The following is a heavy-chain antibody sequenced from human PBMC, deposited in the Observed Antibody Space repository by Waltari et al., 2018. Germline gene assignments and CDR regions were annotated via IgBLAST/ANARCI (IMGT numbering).Heavy chain of an antibody. CDR3: ARDNNGYDRYFDY. V-gene: IGHV3-48*03. Sequence: EVQLVESGGGLVQPGGSLRLSCAASGFTFSSYEMNWVRQAPGKGLEWVSYISSSGSTIYYADSVKARFTISRDNAKNSLYLQMHSLRADDTAVYYCARDNNGYDRYFDYWGQGTLVTVSS. D-gene: IGHD5-12*01. J-gene: IGHJ4*02. CDR1: GFTFSSYE. CDR2: ISSSGSTI.